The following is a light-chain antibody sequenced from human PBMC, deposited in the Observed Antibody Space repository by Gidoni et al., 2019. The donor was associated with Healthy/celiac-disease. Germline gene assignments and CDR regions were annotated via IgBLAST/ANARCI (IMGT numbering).Light chain of an antibody. J-gene: IGKJ1*01. CDR2: WAS. V-gene: IGKV4-1*01. CDR3: QQYYNTPWT. Sequence: DIVMTQSPLSLSVSLGERATINCKSSQSVLYSSNNKNYLSWYQQKPGQPPKLLIYWASTRESGVPDRFSGSGSGTDFTLTISSLQAEDVAVYYCQQYYNTPWTFGQGTKVEIK. CDR1: QSVLYSSNNKNY.